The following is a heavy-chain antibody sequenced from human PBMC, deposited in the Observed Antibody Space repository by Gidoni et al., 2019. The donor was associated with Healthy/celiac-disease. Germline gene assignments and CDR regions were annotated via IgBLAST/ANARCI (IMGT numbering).Heavy chain of an antibody. CDR1: CGSISIGGYS. CDR2: IYHSGST. CDR3: AREGVGGGMDV. J-gene: IGHJ6*02. D-gene: IGHD2-2*01. Sequence: QLQLQESGSGLVKPSPPLSLTCAVSCGSISIGGYSWSWIRQPPGKGLEWIGYIYHSGSTYYNPSLKSRVTISVDRSKNQFSLKLSSVTAADTAVYYCAREGVGGGMDVWGQGTTVTVSS. V-gene: IGHV4-30-2*01.